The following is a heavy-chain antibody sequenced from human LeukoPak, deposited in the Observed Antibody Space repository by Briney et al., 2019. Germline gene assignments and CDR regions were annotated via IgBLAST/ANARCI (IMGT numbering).Heavy chain of an antibody. CDR3: VRGDGYNFFDY. CDR1: GFTVSSSY. J-gene: IGHJ4*02. D-gene: IGHD5-24*01. Sequence: GGSLRLSCAASGFTVSSSYMSWVRQAPGKGLEWVLVIYIGGNTYYAESVKGRFTISRDNSENTLYLQLNSLRAEDTAVYYCVRGDGYNFFDYWGQGTLVTVSS. CDR2: IYIGGNT. V-gene: IGHV3-53*01.